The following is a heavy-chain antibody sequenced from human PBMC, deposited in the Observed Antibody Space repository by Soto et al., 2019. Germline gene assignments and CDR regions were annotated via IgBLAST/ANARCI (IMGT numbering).Heavy chain of an antibody. V-gene: IGHV1-69*13. J-gene: IGHJ4*02. CDR2: IIPIFGTA. D-gene: IGHD6-19*01. CDR1: GGTFSSYA. Sequence: SVKVSCKASGGTFSSYAISWVRQAPGQGLEWVGGIIPIFGTANYAQKFQGRVTITADESTSTAYMELSSLRSEDTAVYYCARGRAVAGPYYFDYWGQGTLVTVSS. CDR3: ARGRAVAGPYYFDY.